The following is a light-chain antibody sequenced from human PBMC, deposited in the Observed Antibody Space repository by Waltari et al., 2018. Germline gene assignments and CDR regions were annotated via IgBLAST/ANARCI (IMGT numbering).Light chain of an antibody. Sequence: ENVLTQSPATLSLSPGERASLSCGASQSVSDRHLAWYQQKPGLAPRLLIYDASKRATGVPDRFSGSRSGTDVTLTISRLEPEDFAVYYCQRFASSEFTFGPGTKVDI. J-gene: IGKJ3*01. V-gene: IGKV3D-20*01. CDR1: QSVSDRH. CDR2: DAS. CDR3: QRFASSEFT.